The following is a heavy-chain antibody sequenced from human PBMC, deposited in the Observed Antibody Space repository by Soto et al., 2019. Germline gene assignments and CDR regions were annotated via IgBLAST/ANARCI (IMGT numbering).Heavy chain of an antibody. CDR2: INAGTGNT. D-gene: IGHD3-22*01. CDR1: GDTFCNYA. V-gene: IGHV1-3*01. Sequence: ASVKVSCKASGDTFCNYAMHWVRQAPGQSLEWMGWINAGTGNTLYSQKFQGRVTITRDTSASTAYMELSSLRSEDTVVFYCARLYYYHSSGHLESVDIWGQGTQVSVS. CDR3: ARLYYYHSSGHLESVDI. J-gene: IGHJ3*02.